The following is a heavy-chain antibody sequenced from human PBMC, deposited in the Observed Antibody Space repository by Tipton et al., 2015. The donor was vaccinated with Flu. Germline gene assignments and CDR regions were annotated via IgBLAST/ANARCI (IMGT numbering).Heavy chain of an antibody. CDR3: ARVLRYYDSSGYRPLYYFDY. V-gene: IGHV4-38-2*02. Sequence: TLSLTCSVSGDSIGSDYFWGWIRQPPGKGLQWIGNVHRSGNTYYNPSLKSRVTISVDTSKNQFSLKLSSVTAADTAVYYCARVLRYYDSSGYRPLYYFDYWGQGTLVTVSS. CDR1: GDSIGSDYF. D-gene: IGHD3-22*01. CDR2: VHRSGNT. J-gene: IGHJ4*02.